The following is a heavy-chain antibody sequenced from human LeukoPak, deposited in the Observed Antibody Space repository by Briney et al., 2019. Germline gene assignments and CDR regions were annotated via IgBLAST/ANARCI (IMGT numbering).Heavy chain of an antibody. Sequence: GRSLRLSCAASGFTFSSYAMHWVRQAPGKGLEWVAVISYGGSNKYYADSVKGRFTISRDNSKNTLYLQMNSLRAEDTAVYYCARDSVGGYNFDYWGQGTLVTVSS. CDR2: ISYGGSNK. CDR1: GFTFSSYA. V-gene: IGHV3-30*04. CDR3: ARDSVGGYNFDY. J-gene: IGHJ4*02. D-gene: IGHD1-26*01.